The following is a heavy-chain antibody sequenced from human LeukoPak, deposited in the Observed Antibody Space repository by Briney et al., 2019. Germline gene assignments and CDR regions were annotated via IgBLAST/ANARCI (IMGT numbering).Heavy chain of an antibody. CDR3: ARGGENYGYWFDC. CDR2: IRSKANNYAT. D-gene: IGHD5-18*01. J-gene: IGHJ4*02. V-gene: IGHV3-73*01. CDR1: GFTFSGSV. Sequence: GGSLRLSCAASGFTFSGSVMHWVRQASGKGLEWVGRIRSKANNYATAYVASVKGRFTISRDDSKNTAFLQMNSLKTEDTAVYYCARGGENYGYWFDCRGQGTLVTVSS.